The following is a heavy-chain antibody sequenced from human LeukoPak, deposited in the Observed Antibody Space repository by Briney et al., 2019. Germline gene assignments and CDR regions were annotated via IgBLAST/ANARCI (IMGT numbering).Heavy chain of an antibody. D-gene: IGHD6-13*01. J-gene: IGHJ4*02. CDR1: GGSISSGNYY. CDR2: IYHSGNT. Sequence: SETLSLACTVSGGSISSGNYYWSWIRQPPGKGLEWIGYIYHSGNTYYNPSLKSRVTISVDRSKNQFSLKLTSVTAADTAVYYCARTRSSTWHLLDYWGQGTLVTVSS. V-gene: IGHV4-30-2*02. CDR3: ARTRSSTWHLLDY.